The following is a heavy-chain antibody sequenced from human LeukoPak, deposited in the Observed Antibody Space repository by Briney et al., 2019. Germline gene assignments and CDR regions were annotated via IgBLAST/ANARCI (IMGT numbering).Heavy chain of an antibody. CDR3: ASRGYSYGGGFDY. D-gene: IGHD5-18*01. CDR2: ISSSSSYI. V-gene: IGHV3-21*01. CDR1: GFTFSSYW. Sequence: GGSLRLSCAASGFTFSSYWMSWVRQAPGKGLEWVSSISSSSSYIYYADSVKGRFTISRDNAKNSLYLQMNSLRAEDTAVYYCASRGYSYGGGFDYWGQGTLVTVSS. J-gene: IGHJ4*02.